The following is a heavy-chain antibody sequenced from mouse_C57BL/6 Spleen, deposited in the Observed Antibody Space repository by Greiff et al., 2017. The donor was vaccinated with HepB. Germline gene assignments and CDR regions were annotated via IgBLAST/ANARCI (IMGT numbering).Heavy chain of an antibody. CDR1: GFTFSDYG. CDR3: ARGEIYGNYPWFAY. Sequence: EVMLVESGGGLVKPGGSLKLSCAASGFTFSDYGMHWVRQAPEKGLEWVAYISSGSSTIYYADTVKGRFTISRDNAKNTLFLQMTSLRSDDTAMYYCARGEIYGNYPWFAYWGQGTLVTVSA. J-gene: IGHJ3*01. V-gene: IGHV5-17*01. CDR2: ISSGSSTI. D-gene: IGHD2-1*01.